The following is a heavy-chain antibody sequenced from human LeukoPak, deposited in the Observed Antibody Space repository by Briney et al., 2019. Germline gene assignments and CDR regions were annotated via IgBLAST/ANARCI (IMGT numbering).Heavy chain of an antibody. CDR2: IRYDGSNK. CDR1: GYTFTGYY. CDR3: AKVGDSSGYDLDY. Sequence: SCKASGYTFTGYYMHWVRQAPGKGLEWVAFIRYDGSNKYYADSVKGRFTISRDNSKNTLYLQMNSLRAEDTAVYYCAKVGDSSGYDLDYWGQGTLVTVSS. D-gene: IGHD3-22*01. V-gene: IGHV3-30*02. J-gene: IGHJ4*02.